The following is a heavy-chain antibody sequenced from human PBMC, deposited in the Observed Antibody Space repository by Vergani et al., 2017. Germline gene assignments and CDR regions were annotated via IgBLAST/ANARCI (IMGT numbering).Heavy chain of an antibody. CDR1: GDSISSNNC. CDR3: TRQPQEGASGPPSVPT. Sequence: QVQLQESGPGLVKPPGTLSLTCAVSGDSISSNNCWTWVRQPPGKGLEWIGEICHTEDTKYNPSLKSRVTISVDTSKNDFSLKVTSVTAADTAVYYCTRQPQEGASGPPSVPTWGQGISVIVSS. D-gene: IGHD5-12*01. J-gene: IGHJ4*02. V-gene: IGHV4-4*03. CDR2: ICHTEDT.